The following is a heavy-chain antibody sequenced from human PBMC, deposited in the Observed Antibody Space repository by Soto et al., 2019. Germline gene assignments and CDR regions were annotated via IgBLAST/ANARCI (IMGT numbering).Heavy chain of an antibody. D-gene: IGHD2-8*02. CDR3: AKRRGVGGHFDY. J-gene: IGHJ4*02. CDR2: VSIGGST. Sequence: DVQLLESGGGLVQPEGSLRLSCAASRFTFSSYAMGWVRQGPGKGLEWVAVVSIGGSTHYADSVRGRSTISRDNSKNTLSLQMNSLTAEDTAVYFCAKRRGVGGHFDYWGQGALVTVSS. CDR1: RFTFSSYA. V-gene: IGHV3-23*01.